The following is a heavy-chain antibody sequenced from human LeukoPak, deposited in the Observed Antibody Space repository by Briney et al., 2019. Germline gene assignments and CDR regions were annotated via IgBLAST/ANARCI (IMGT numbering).Heavy chain of an antibody. CDR3: AKNGQSGFSFDP. D-gene: IGHD3-3*01. CDR2: ISYDGSNK. V-gene: IGHV3-30*18. CDR1: GFTFSSYG. J-gene: IGHJ5*02. Sequence: PGGSLRLSCAASGFTFSSYGMHWVRQAPGKGLEWVAVISYDGSNKYYADSVKGRFTISRDNSKNTLYLQMNSLRAEDTAVYYCAKNGQSGFSFDPWGQGTLVTVSS.